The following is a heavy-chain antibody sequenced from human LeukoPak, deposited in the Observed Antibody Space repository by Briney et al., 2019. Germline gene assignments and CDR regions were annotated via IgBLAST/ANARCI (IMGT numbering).Heavy chain of an antibody. CDR2: IYCGWSA. CDR3: VRHVAGACSGGTCYRFYV. Sequence: SETLSLTCSVSGDSLSSYFWRWIGQPPPRELDWIGYIYCGWSANYNPALKSPVTISVDTSKNQFSLKLSSVTSADTAVYLCVRHVAGACSGGTCYRFYVWGQGTPVTVSS. V-gene: IGHV4-59*08. J-gene: IGHJ6*02. CDR1: GDSLSSYF. D-gene: IGHD2-15*01.